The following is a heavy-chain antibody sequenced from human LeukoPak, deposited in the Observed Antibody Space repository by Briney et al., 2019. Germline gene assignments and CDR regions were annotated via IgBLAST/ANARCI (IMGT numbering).Heavy chain of an antibody. V-gene: IGHV3-23*01. J-gene: IGHJ4*02. CDR2: ISGSGGST. Sequence: QSGGSLRLSCAASGFIFSSYDMSWVRQAPGKGLEWVSLISGSGGSTYYADSVKGQFTISRDNSKGTLYLQMNSLRAEDTAVYYCAKVDSGSYYYFDYWGQGTLVTVSS. D-gene: IGHD1-26*01. CDR1: GFIFSSYD. CDR3: AKVDSGSYYYFDY.